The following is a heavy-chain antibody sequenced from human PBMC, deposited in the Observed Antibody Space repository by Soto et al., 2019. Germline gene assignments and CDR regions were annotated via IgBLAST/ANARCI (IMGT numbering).Heavy chain of an antibody. CDR3: ASSPRGYCSSTSCRELGNYYGMDV. Sequence: GESLKISCKGSGYNFANYWIGWVRQMPGKGLEWMGIIYPGNSDTRYSPSFQGQVTISADTSISTAYLEWSSLKASDTAMYYCASSPRGYCSSTSCRELGNYYGMDVWGQGTTVTVSS. V-gene: IGHV5-51*01. CDR2: IYPGNSDT. D-gene: IGHD2-2*01. CDR1: GYNFANYW. J-gene: IGHJ6*02.